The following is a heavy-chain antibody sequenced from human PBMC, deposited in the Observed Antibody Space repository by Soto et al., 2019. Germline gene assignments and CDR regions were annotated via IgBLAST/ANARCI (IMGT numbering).Heavy chain of an antibody. Sequence: EVQLVESGGGLVQPGESLRLSCAASGFTFSSYNMNWVRQAPGKGLEWVSYISTSGTTIYYTDSVKGRFTISRDNAKNSLFLLMNSLRDEDTAVYYCARYDYSNYGASDVWGQGTTVTVSS. CDR2: ISTSGTTI. CDR1: GFTFSSYN. V-gene: IGHV3-48*02. J-gene: IGHJ6*02. D-gene: IGHD4-4*01. CDR3: ARYDYSNYGASDV.